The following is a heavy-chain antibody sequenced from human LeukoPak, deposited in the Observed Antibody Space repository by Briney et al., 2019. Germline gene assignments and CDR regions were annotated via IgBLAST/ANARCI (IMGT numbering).Heavy chain of an antibody. CDR3: AKDDEYYYGSGSYYNNWFDP. CDR2: ISGSGGST. V-gene: IGHV3-23*01. J-gene: IGHJ5*02. Sequence: GRSLRLSCAASGFTFSSYAMSWVRQAPGKGLEWVSAISGSGGSTYYADSVKGRFTISRDNSKNTLYLQMNSLRAEDTAVYYCAKDDEYYYGSGSYYNNWFDPWGQGTLVTVSS. D-gene: IGHD3-10*01. CDR1: GFTFSSYA.